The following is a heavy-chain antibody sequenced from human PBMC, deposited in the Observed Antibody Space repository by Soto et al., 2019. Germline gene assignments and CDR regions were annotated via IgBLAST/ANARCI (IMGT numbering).Heavy chain of an antibody. V-gene: IGHV1-69*06. Sequence: AASVQVSCKASGGTFSSYAISWVRQAPGQGLEWMGGIIPIFGTANYAQKFQGRVTITADKSTSTAYMELSSLRSEDTAVYYCARGDDSSGYYVLYYYYGMDVWGQGTTVTVSS. CDR3: ARGDDSSGYYVLYYYYGMDV. J-gene: IGHJ6*02. CDR2: IIPIFGTA. CDR1: GGTFSSYA. D-gene: IGHD3-22*01.